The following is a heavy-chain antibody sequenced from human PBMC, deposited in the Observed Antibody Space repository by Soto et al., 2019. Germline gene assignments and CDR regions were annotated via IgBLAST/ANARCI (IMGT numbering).Heavy chain of an antibody. CDR2: IHYSGTT. CDR3: ARRKNGDGSGWGEFEY. V-gene: IGHV4-39*01. Sequence: QLQLQESGPGLVKPSETLSLTCTVSGGSISSSSYHWGWIRQAPGKGLECIGSIHYSGTTYYNPSLQSRVTISVDTCKNQFSLKLSSVTAADTAVYYCARRKNGDGSGWGEFEYWGQGTLVTVSS. J-gene: IGHJ4*02. D-gene: IGHD6-19*01. CDR1: GGSISSSSYH.